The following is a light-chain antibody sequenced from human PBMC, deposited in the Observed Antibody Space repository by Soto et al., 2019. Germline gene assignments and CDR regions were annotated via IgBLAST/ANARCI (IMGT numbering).Light chain of an antibody. CDR3: QQANSFPLT. Sequence: DIQMTQSPSSVSASGGDRVSIPCRASQGISSWLAWAQQKPGRAPKLLIYNGSSLQSGVSSRFSGTCSERQFTLTISSVHAEDVATYYSQQANSFPLTFGAGTKVEIE. CDR1: QGISSW. J-gene: IGKJ4*01. V-gene: IGKV1-12*01. CDR2: NGS.